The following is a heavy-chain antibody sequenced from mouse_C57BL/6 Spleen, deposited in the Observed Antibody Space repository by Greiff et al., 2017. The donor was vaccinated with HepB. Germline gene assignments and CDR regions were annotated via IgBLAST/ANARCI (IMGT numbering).Heavy chain of an antibody. CDR1: GYTFTSYW. CDR2: IDPSDSYT. D-gene: IGHD6-1*01. CDR3: ASPLMDY. V-gene: IGHV1-50*01. J-gene: IGHJ4*01. Sequence: VQLQQSGAELVKPGASVKLSCKASGYTFTSYWMQWVKQRPGQGLEWIGEIDPSDSYTNYNQKFKGKATLTVDTSSSTAYMQLSSLTSEDSAVYYCASPLMDYWGQGTSVTVSS.